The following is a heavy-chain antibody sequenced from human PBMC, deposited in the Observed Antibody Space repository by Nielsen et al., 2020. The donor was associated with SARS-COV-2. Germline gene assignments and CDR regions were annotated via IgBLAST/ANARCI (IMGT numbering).Heavy chain of an antibody. J-gene: IGHJ4*02. CDR2: IGTSGGNS. V-gene: IGHV3-23*01. CDR3: TTRTFYLDY. CDR1: GITYINYG. Sequence: GGSLRLSCEASGITYINYGMSWVRQAPGKGLEWVSSIGTSGGNSYYSDSVKGRFTISRDISKSTLFLQMNSLRAEDTALYYCTTRTFYLDYWGQGTLVTVSS. D-gene: IGHD1-1*01.